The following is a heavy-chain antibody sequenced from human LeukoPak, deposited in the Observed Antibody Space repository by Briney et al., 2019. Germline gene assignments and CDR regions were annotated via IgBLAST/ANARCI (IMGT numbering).Heavy chain of an antibody. V-gene: IGHV3-23*01. J-gene: IGHJ4*02. CDR2: ISGSGGST. Sequence: GGSLRLSCTASGFTFSSYTMSWVRQAPGKGLEWVSAISGSGGSTYYADSVKGRFTISRDNSKNTLYLQMNSLRAEDTAVYYCAKDLSTRYSYHYFDYWGQGTLVTVSS. CDR1: GFTFSSYT. D-gene: IGHD5-18*01. CDR3: AKDLSTRYSYHYFDY.